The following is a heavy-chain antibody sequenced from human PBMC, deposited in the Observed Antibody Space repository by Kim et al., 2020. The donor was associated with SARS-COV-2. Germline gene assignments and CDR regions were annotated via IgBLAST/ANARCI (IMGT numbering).Heavy chain of an antibody. V-gene: IGHV3-7*04. CDR2: IKEDGSEK. Sequence: GGSLRLSCAASGFTFTVYWMSWVRQAPGKGLEWVANIKEDGSEKNYVDSVKGRFTISRDNAKNSLFLQMNSLRADDTAVYYCARGRGVDVWGQGTTFIVS. J-gene: IGHJ6*02. CDR1: GFTFTVYW. CDR3: ARGRGVDV.